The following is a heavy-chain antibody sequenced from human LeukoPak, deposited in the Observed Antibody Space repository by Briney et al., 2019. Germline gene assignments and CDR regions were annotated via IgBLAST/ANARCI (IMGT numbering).Heavy chain of an antibody. Sequence: RAGGSLRLSCAASGFTFSDAWMTWVCQAPGKGLEWVAFIRYDGSNKYYADSVKGRFTISRDNSKNTLYLQMNSLRAEDTAVYYCEISDGSGWGQGTLVTVSS. D-gene: IGHD3-10*01. CDR3: EISDGSG. CDR2: IRYDGSNK. J-gene: IGHJ4*02. V-gene: IGHV3-30*02. CDR1: GFTFSDAW.